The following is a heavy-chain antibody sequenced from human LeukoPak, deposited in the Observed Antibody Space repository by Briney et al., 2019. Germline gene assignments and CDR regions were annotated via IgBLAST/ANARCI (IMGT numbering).Heavy chain of an antibody. CDR1: GFTLRSYG. D-gene: IGHD2-15*01. CDR3: ARDFCSGGSCYLFDF. V-gene: IGHV3-33*01. CDR2: IWYDGSNI. Sequence: PGGALRLSCAASGFTLRSYGMYWVRPAPGQGLEWVAIIWYDGSNIYYADSVKGRFTTSRDNSKNTLFLQMNSLRAEDTALYYCARDFCSGGSCYLFDFWGQGTLVTVSS. J-gene: IGHJ4*02.